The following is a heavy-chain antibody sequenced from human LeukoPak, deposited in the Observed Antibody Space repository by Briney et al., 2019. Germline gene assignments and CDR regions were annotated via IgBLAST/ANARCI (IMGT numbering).Heavy chain of an antibody. V-gene: IGHV4-34*01. CDR2: INHSGST. CDR1: GGSFSGYY. CDR3: ARHDYGDYSPMVVDY. D-gene: IGHD4-17*01. J-gene: IGHJ4*02. Sequence: KSSETLSLTCAVYGGSFSGYYWSWIRQPPGKGLEWIGEINHSGSTNYNPSLKSRVTISVDTSKNQFSLKLSSVTAADTAVYYCARHDYGDYSPMVVDYWGQGTLVTVSS.